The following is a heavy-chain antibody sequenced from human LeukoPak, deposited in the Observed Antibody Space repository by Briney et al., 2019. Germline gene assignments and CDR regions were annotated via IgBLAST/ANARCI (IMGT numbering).Heavy chain of an antibody. D-gene: IGHD3-10*01. J-gene: IGHJ6*03. V-gene: IGHV5-51*01. CDR3: ARQSRRFGEFDEDYYYYYYMDV. CDR1: GYSFTTYY. CDR2: IYPGDSNT. Sequence: GESLKISCKGSGYSFTTYYIGWVRQMPGKGLEWMGIIYPGDSNTRYSPSFQGQVTISADKSISTAYLQWSSLKASDTAIYYCARQSRRFGEFDEDYYYYYYMDVWGKGTTVTVSS.